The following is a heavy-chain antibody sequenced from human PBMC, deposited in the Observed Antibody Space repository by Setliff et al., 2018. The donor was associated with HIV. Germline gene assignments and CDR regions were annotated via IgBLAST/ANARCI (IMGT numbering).Heavy chain of an antibody. V-gene: IGHV1-2*02. CDR1: GYTFTAYY. J-gene: IGHJ4*02. CDR2: INSNNGGT. Sequence: ASVKVSCKTSGYTFTAYYIHWVRQAPGPGLEWMGWINSNNGGTKYAQNFQGRVTMTRDTSITTAYMELSSLISDDTAVYYGAGEERYYDGKGALDYWGQGMLVTVSS. CDR3: AGEERYYDGKGALDY. D-gene: IGHD3-22*01.